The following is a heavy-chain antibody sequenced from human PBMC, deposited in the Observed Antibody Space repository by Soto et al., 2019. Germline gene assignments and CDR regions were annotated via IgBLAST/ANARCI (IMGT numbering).Heavy chain of an antibody. V-gene: IGHV3-30*18. J-gene: IGHJ4*02. CDR2: ISYDGSNK. D-gene: IGHD5-12*01. CDR3: AKDGDGYNSPFDY. Sequence: QVQLVESGGGVVQPGRSLRLSCAASGFTFSSYGMHWVRQAPGKGLEWVAVISYDGSNKYYADSVKGRFTISRDNSKNTRYLQMNSLRAEDTAVYYCAKDGDGYNSPFDYWGQGTRVTVSS. CDR1: GFTFSSYG.